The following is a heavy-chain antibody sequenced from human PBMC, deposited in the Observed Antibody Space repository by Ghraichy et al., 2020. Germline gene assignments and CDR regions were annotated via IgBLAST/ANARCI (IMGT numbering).Heavy chain of an antibody. D-gene: IGHD5-12*01. CDR1: GGSISSSSYY. CDR3: ARLQGGYSGYDSYYFDY. J-gene: IGHJ4*02. CDR2: IYYSGST. Sequence: SETLSLTCTVSGGSISSSSYYWGWIRQPPGKGLEWIGSIYYSGSTYYNPSLKSRVTISVDTSKNQFSLKLSSVTAADTAVYYCARLQGGYSGYDSYYFDYWGQGTLVTVSS. V-gene: IGHV4-39*01.